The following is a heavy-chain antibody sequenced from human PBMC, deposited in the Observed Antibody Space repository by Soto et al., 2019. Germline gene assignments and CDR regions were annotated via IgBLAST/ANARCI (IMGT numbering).Heavy chain of an antibody. J-gene: IGHJ4*02. CDR1: GFIFSNYA. D-gene: IGHD3-16*01. V-gene: IGHV3-23*01. CDR2: ISGSGGST. Sequence: EVQLLESGGGLVQPGGSLRLACVASGFIFSNYAISWLRQGPGKGLEWVSAISGSGGSTYYADSVKGRFTISRDNSKNTLYLQMNILRFEDSAVYYCVKERSVHSYADFWGQGTLVTVSS. CDR3: VKERSVHSYADF.